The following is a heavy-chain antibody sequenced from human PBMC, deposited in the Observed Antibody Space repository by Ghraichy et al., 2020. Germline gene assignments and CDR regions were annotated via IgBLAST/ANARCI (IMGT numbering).Heavy chain of an antibody. CDR2: IGTAGDT. J-gene: IGHJ6*03. CDR3: ARAAYDFWSGGDYYYYYMDV. D-gene: IGHD3-3*01. V-gene: IGHV3-13*01. CDR1: GFTFSSYD. Sequence: GGSLRLSCAASGFTFSSYDMHWVRQATGKGLEWVSAIGTAGDTYYPGSVKGRFTISRENAKNSLYLQMNSLRAGDTAVYYCARAAYDFWSGGDYYYYYMDVWGKGTTVTVSS.